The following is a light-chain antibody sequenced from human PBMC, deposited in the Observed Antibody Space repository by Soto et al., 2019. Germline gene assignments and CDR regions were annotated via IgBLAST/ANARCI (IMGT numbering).Light chain of an antibody. J-gene: IGKJ5*01. Sequence: ILVRQSAVTLSLSPGERATLSCRASPSVTNYLAWYQQKPGQPPRLLIYGAFNRAAGIPARFSGSGSGTDFTLTISSLEPEDAAVYYCQQRNIWPPVTFGQGTRLEIK. CDR1: PSVTNY. CDR2: GAF. V-gene: IGKV3-11*01. CDR3: QQRNIWPPVT.